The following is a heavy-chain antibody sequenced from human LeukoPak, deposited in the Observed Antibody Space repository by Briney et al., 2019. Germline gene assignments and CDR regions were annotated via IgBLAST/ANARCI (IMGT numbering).Heavy chain of an antibody. CDR3: AREAEHDYDFWSGYYSDY. Sequence: ASVKVSCKASGYTFTSYGISWVRQAPGQGLEWMGWISAYNGNTTYAQKLQGRVTMTTDTSTSTAYMELRSLRSDDTAVYYCAREAEHDYDFWSGYYSDYWGQGTLVTVSS. J-gene: IGHJ4*02. CDR1: GYTFTSYG. V-gene: IGHV1-18*01. D-gene: IGHD3-3*01. CDR2: ISAYNGNT.